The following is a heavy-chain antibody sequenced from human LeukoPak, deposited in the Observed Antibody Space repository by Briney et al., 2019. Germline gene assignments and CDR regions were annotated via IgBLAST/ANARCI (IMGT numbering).Heavy chain of an antibody. J-gene: IGHJ4*02. V-gene: IGHV3-21*01. Sequence: GGSLRLSCAASGFTFSSYSMKWVRQAPGKGLEWVSSISSSSSYIYYADSVKGRFTISRDNAKNSLYLQMNSLRAEDTAVYYCARAYYDFWSGYRNLFDYWGQGTLVTVSS. CDR3: ARAYYDFWSGYRNLFDY. CDR1: GFTFSSYS. D-gene: IGHD3-3*01. CDR2: ISSSSSYI.